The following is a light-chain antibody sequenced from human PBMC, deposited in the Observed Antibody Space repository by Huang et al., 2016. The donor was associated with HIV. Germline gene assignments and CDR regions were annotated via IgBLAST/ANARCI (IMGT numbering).Light chain of an antibody. J-gene: IGKJ5*01. CDR3: QQYDNWPLT. V-gene: IGKV3-15*01. CDR2: GAS. Sequence: ERVMTQSPATLSVAPGERVTLSCRASHSVSSNLAWYQQNPGQAPRPLIHGASTTAPGIPAGLSGSGSGTEFTLAISSLQSEDSGVYFCQQYDNWPLTFGQETRLEIK. CDR1: HSVSSN.